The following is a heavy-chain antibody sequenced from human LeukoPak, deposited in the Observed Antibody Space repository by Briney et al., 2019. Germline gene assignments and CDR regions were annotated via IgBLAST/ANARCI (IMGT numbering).Heavy chain of an antibody. Sequence: SETLSLTCTVSGGSISSSSYYWGWIRQPPGKGLEWIGSIYYSGSTYYNPSLKSRVTISVDTSKNQFSLKLSSVTAADTAVYYCARDLGRQQLDYRGQGTLVTVSS. CDR1: GGSISSSSYY. D-gene: IGHD6-13*01. J-gene: IGHJ4*02. CDR3: ARDLGRQQLDY. V-gene: IGHV4-39*07. CDR2: IYYSGST.